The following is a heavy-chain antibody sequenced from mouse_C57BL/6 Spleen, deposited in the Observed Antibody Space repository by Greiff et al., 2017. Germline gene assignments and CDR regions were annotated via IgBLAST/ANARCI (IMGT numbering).Heavy chain of an antibody. J-gene: IGHJ2*01. CDR2: IRNNANGYTT. CDR3: ARCFSWAFDY. CDR1: GFTFTDYY. V-gene: IGHV7-3*01. D-gene: IGHD1-1*01. Sequence: EVQRVESGGGLVQPGGSLSLSCAASGFTFTDYYMSWVRQPPGKALEWLGFIRNNANGYTTEYSASVKGRYTISRDNSQIILYLQMNALRAEYRATYYCARCFSWAFDYWGQGTTLTVSS.